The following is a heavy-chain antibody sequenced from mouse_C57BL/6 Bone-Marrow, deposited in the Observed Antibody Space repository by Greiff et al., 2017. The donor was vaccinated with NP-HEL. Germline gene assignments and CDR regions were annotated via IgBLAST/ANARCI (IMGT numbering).Heavy chain of an antibody. J-gene: IGHJ4*01. Sequence: QVQLKQSGPGLVQPSQSLSITCTVSGFSLTSYGVHWFRQSPGKGLEWLGVIWSGGSTDYNAAFISRLSISKDNSKSQVFFKMNSLQADDTAIYYCASNYYGSSYEWAYYAMDYWGQGTSVTVSS. CDR3: ASNYYGSSYEWAYYAMDY. CDR2: IWSGGST. D-gene: IGHD1-1*01. CDR1: GFSLTSYG. V-gene: IGHV2-2*01.